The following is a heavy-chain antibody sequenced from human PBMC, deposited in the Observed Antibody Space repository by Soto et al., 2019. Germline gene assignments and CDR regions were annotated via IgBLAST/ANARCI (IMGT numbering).Heavy chain of an antibody. CDR3: ATFSGYSSSYYYYNYMDV. V-gene: IGHV1-24*01. D-gene: IGHD6-6*01. Sequence: ASVKVSCKVSGYTLTELSMHWVRQAPGKGLEWMGGFDPEDGETIYAQKFQGRVTMTEDTSTDTAYMELSSLRSEDTAVYYCATFSGYSSSYYYYNYMDVWGKGTTFTVSS. CDR2: FDPEDGET. CDR1: GYTLTELS. J-gene: IGHJ6*03.